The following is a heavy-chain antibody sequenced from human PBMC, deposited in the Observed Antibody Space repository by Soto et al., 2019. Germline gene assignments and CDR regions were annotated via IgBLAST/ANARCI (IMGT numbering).Heavy chain of an antibody. D-gene: IGHD2-2*01. J-gene: IGHJ6*03. CDR1: GFTFSSYI. CDR3: TRSAYMDV. Sequence: WGSMRLSCAASGFTFSSYIRNWVRQAPGKGLEWVSYISSGSSTIYHADSVKGRFTISRDNAKNSLYLQMDSLRAEDTAVYYATRSAYMDVWGTGNTVTVSS. V-gene: IGHV3-48*01. CDR2: ISSGSSTI.